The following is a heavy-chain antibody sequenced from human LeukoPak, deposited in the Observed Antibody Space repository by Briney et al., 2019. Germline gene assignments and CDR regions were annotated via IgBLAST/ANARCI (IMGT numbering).Heavy chain of an antibody. CDR1: GGSISNRSYY. CDR3: ARGVTMIVVVIHDWYFDL. J-gene: IGHJ2*01. D-gene: IGHD3-22*01. Sequence: SETLSLTCTISGGSISNRSYYWAWIRQPPGKGLEWIGTIYYSGSTYYNPSLKSRVTISVDTSKNQFSLKLSSVTAADTAVYYCARGVTMIVVVIHDWYFDLWGRGTLVTVSS. V-gene: IGHV4-39*01. CDR2: IYYSGST.